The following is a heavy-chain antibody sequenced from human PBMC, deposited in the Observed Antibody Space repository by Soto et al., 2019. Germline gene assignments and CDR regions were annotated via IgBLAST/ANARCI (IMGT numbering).Heavy chain of an antibody. Sequence: GGSLRLSCAASGFTFSSYGMHWVRQAPGKGLEWVAVIWYDGSNKYYADSVKGRFTISRDNSKNTLYLQMNSLRAEDTAVYYCASDYGGRYYFDYWGQGTLVTVSS. CDR1: GFTFSSYG. V-gene: IGHV3-33*01. CDR3: ASDYGGRYYFDY. J-gene: IGHJ4*02. CDR2: IWYDGSNK. D-gene: IGHD4-17*01.